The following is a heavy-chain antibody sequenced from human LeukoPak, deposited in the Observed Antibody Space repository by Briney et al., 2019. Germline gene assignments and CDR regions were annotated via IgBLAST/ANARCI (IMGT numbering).Heavy chain of an antibody. CDR2: ISGSGGST. CDR1: GFAVSSIY. J-gene: IGHJ4*02. Sequence: GGSLRLSCAASGFAVSSIYMSWVRQAPGKGLEWVSTISGSGGSTYYADSVKGRFTISRDNSKNTLHLQMNSLRAEDTAVYYCAKSAYYDSSGFYREYYLDYWGQGTLVTVSS. V-gene: IGHV3-23*01. D-gene: IGHD3-22*01. CDR3: AKSAYYDSSGFYREYYLDY.